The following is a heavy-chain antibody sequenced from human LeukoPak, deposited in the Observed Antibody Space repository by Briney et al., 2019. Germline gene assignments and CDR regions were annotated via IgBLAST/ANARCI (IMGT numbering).Heavy chain of an antibody. D-gene: IGHD1-26*01. Sequence: PGGSLTLSCLACGFALSSFSMNWVRQAAGRGLEGVAYISGDSSNIYYEDSVKGRFTISRDSVKNSLYLQMSSLRDEDAAVYYCARYLHSGAYTFDYWGQGTLVTVSS. V-gene: IGHV3-48*02. J-gene: IGHJ4*02. CDR3: ARYLHSGAYTFDY. CDR1: GFALSSFS. CDR2: ISGDSSNI.